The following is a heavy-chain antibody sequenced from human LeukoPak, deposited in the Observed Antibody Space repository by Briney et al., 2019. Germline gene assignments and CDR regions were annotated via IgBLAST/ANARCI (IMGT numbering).Heavy chain of an antibody. CDR2: IKSKTDGGTT. D-gene: IGHD5-12*01. CDR1: GITFSNAW. CDR3: TTDLATPYYYYYYMDV. V-gene: IGHV3-15*01. Sequence: GGSLRLSCAASGITFSNAWMNWVRQTPGKGLEWVGRIKSKTDGGTTDYAAPVKGRFTISRDDSKNTLYLQMNSLKTEDTAVYYCTTDLATPYYYYYYMDVWGKGTTVTVSS. J-gene: IGHJ6*03.